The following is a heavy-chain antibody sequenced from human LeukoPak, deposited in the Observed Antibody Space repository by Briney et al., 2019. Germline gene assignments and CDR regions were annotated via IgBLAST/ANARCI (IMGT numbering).Heavy chain of an antibody. V-gene: IGHV5-51*01. J-gene: IGHJ4*02. Sequence: GESLKFSCKASGYSFTSYWIGWVRQMPGKGLEWMGIIYPGDSETRYSPSFQGQVTISADKSISTAYLQWSSLKASDTAMYYCARLRTWFGECDYWGQGTLVTVSS. CDR3: ARLRTWFGECDY. D-gene: IGHD3-10*01. CDR1: GYSFTSYW. CDR2: IYPGDSET.